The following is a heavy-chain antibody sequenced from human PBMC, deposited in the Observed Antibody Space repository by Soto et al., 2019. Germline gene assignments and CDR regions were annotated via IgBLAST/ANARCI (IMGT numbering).Heavy chain of an antibody. Sequence: EVHLLESGGDLVQPGGSLRLSCTASGFTFSDSWMTWVRQAPGKGLEWVARIKPDESEKKYADSVKGRFSISRDNAKNSMYLQMDSLRGEDTAVYYCVRGGSNYASWGQGTLVTVSS. CDR2: IKPDESEK. CDR3: VRGGSNYAS. D-gene: IGHD4-4*01. V-gene: IGHV3-7*01. CDR1: GFTFSDSW. J-gene: IGHJ5*02.